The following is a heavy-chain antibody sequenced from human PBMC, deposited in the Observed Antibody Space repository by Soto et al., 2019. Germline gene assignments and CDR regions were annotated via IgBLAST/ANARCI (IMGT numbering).Heavy chain of an antibody. J-gene: IGHJ6*03. V-gene: IGHV3-74*01. CDR2: INSDGSVS. CDR1: GFTFSHYW. D-gene: IGHD2-15*01. Sequence: EVQLVESGGGLVRPGGSLRLSCAASGFTFSHYWMYWVRQAPGKGLVWVSRINSDGSVSSYADSVKGRLTISRDNVKNTLYLQMDSLRAEDTAVYYCARGDCVGGTCYSLAGSFYYYMDVWGKGTTVTVFS. CDR3: ARGDCVGGTCYSLAGSFYYYMDV.